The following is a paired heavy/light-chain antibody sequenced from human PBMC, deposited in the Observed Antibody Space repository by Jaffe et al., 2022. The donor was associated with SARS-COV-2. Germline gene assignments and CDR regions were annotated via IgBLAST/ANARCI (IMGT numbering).Heavy chain of an antibody. V-gene: IGHV3-30*04. CDR3: ARDGNYYGSGSYPWFDP. D-gene: IGHD3-10*01. CDR1: GFTFNSYA. Sequence: QVQLVESGGGVVQPGRSLRLSCAASGFTFNSYAMHWVRQAPGKGLEWVAVISYDGSNKYYADSVEGRFTISRDNSKNTLYLQMNSLRAEDTAVYYCARDGNYYGSGSYPWFDPWGQGTLVTVSS. J-gene: IGHJ5*02. CDR2: ISYDGSNK.
Light chain of an antibody. Sequence: DIQMTQSPSSLSASVGDRVTITCQASQDISNYLNWYQQKPGKAPKLLIYDASNLETGVPSRFSGSGSGTDFTFTISSLQPEDIATYYCQQYDILPRLTFGGGTKVEIK. CDR3: QQYDILPRLT. CDR1: QDISNY. V-gene: IGKV1-33*01. CDR2: DAS. J-gene: IGKJ4*01.